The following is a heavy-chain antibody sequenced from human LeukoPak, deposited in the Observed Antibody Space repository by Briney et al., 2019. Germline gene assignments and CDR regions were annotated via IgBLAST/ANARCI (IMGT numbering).Heavy chain of an antibody. J-gene: IGHJ4*02. D-gene: IGHD6-19*01. CDR3: ATWPGGWYGEDS. V-gene: IGHV3-30*03. CDR2: ISYDGSNK. Sequence: PGGSLKLSWEASGFTFSSYGIHWVRQAPGKGLEWVAVISYDGSNKYYADSVKGRFTISRDTSKNTLYLQMNSLRAEDTAVYYCATWPGGWYGEDSWGQGTLVTVSS. CDR1: GFTFSSYG.